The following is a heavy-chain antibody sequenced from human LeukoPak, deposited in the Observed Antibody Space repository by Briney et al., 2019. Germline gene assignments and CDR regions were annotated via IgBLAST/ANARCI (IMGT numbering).Heavy chain of an antibody. V-gene: IGHV1-2*02. CDR3: ARYPVFTTGYFLDY. CDR1: GYTFTGYY. D-gene: IGHD3-9*01. Sequence: ASVKVSCKASGYTFTGYYMHWVRQAPGQGLEWMGWINPNSGGTNYAQKLQGRVTMTTDTSTSTAYMELRSLRSDDTAVYYCARYPVFTTGYFLDYWGQGTLVTVSS. CDR2: INPNSGGT. J-gene: IGHJ4*02.